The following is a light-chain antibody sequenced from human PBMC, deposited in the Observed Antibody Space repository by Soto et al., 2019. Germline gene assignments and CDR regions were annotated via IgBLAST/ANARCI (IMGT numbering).Light chain of an antibody. J-gene: IGKJ1*01. CDR3: HQYNNWPPWT. Sequence: EIVLTQSPGTLSLSPGERATLSCRASHSISSSYLAWEQQKPGQAPRLLIYDTSTRATGVPARFSGSGSGTDFTLTISSLQSEDFAVTYCHQYNNWPPWTFGQGTKVDIK. CDR2: DTS. V-gene: IGKV3-15*01. CDR1: HSISSSY.